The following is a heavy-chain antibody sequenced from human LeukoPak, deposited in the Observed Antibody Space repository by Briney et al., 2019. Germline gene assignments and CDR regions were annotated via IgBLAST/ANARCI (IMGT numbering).Heavy chain of an antibody. CDR1: GFTFRSYA. J-gene: IGHJ5*02. V-gene: IGHV3-23*01. CDR3: AREGFDP. Sequence: GGSLRLPCAASGFTFRSYAMIWVRQAPGRGLEGVYAISGSGGSTYYADSVNGRFTISRDNSKNTLYLQMNSLRVEDTAVYYCAREGFDPWGQGTLVTVSS. CDR2: ISGSGGST.